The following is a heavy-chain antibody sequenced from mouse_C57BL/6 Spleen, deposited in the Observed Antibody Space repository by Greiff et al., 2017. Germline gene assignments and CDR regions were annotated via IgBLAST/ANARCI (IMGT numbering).Heavy chain of an antibody. J-gene: IGHJ2*01. CDR3: ARLGTTVVADFDY. CDR2: IDPSDSYT. Sequence: VKQSCKASGYTFTSYWMHWVKQRPGQGLEWIGEIDPSDSYTNYNQKFKGKSTLTVDKSSSTAYMQLSSLTSEDSAVYYCARLGTTVVADFDYWGQGTTLTVSS. D-gene: IGHD1-1*01. CDR1: GYTFTSYW. V-gene: IGHV1-69*01.